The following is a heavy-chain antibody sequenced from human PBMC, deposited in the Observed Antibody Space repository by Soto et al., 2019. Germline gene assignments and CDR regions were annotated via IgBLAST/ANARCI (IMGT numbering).Heavy chain of an antibody. V-gene: IGHV3-49*03. Sequence: EVQLVESGGGLVQPGRSLRLSCTASGFTFGDYAMIWFRQAPGKGLEWVGFITSKAYGGTTEYAASVKGRFTISRDDSKSIAYLQMNSLKTDDTAVYYCSRVPPNNRGAPLDYWGQGTLVTVSS. CDR2: ITSKAYGGTT. J-gene: IGHJ4*02. D-gene: IGHD3-10*01. CDR3: SRVPPNNRGAPLDY. CDR1: GFTFGDYA.